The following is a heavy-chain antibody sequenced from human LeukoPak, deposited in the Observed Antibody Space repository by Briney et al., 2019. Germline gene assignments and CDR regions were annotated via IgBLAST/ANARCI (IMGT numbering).Heavy chain of an antibody. CDR2: ISSSSSYI. Sequence: GGSLRLSCAASGFTFSSYSMNWVRQAPGKGLEWVSSISSSSSYIYYADSVKGRFTISRDNAKNSLYLQMNSLRAEDTAVYYCARDEAYCGGDCYSDYYYGMDVWGQGTTGPVSS. D-gene: IGHD2-21*02. CDR3: ARDEAYCGGDCYSDYYYGMDV. J-gene: IGHJ6*02. CDR1: GFTFSSYS. V-gene: IGHV3-21*01.